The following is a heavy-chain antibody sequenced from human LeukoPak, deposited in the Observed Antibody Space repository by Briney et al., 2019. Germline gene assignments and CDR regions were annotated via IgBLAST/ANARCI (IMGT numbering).Heavy chain of an antibody. CDR3: ALQSVYCRSTSCYGTFDY. J-gene: IGHJ4*02. CDR1: GFTFSSYE. CDR2: ISSSGSTI. V-gene: IGHV3-48*03. Sequence: AGGSLRLSCAASGFTFSSYEMNWVRQAPGKGLEWVSYISSSGSTIYYADSVKGRFTISRDNAKNSLYLQMNSLRAEDTAVYYCALQSVYCRSTSCYGTFDYWGQGTLVTVSS. D-gene: IGHD2-2*01.